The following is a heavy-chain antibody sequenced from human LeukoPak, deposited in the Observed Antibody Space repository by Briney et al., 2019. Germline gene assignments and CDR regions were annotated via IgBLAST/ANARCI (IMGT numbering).Heavy chain of an antibody. J-gene: IGHJ5*02. D-gene: IGHD3-22*01. Sequence: GGSLRLSCAASGFTFSSYWMHWVRQAPGKGLVWVSRINSDGSSTSYADSVKGRFTISRDNAKNTLYLQMNSLRAEDTAVYYCARAPYLYYDSSGYHNWFDPWGQGTLVTVSS. CDR3: ARAPYLYYDSSGYHNWFDP. CDR1: GFTFSSYW. CDR2: INSDGSST. V-gene: IGHV3-74*01.